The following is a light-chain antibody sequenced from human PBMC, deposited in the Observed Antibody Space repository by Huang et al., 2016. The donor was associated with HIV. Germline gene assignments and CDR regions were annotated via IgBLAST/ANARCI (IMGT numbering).Light chain of an antibody. J-gene: IGKJ1*01. CDR3: LQYYSVPQT. Sequence: DIVMTQSPDSLAVSPGERATINCKSSQSLLYSLSKKNYLAWFQQKPGRPPRLLIYLATTRESGVPDRFGGSGSGTGFTLTSNNLQAEDVAVYFCLQYYSVPQTFGHGTKVEIK. CDR1: QSLLYSLSKKNY. CDR2: LAT. V-gene: IGKV4-1*01.